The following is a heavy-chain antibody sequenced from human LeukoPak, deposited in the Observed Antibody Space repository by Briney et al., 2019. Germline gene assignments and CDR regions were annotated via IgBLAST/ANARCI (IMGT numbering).Heavy chain of an antibody. CDR3: AKDFQGRWTIDY. V-gene: IGHV3-30*18. CDR2: ILSDGNND. Sequence: GGSLRLSCAASGFTFSNYGIHWVRQAPGKGLEWVAMILSDGNNDYYADSVKGRFTISRDNSKNTLYLQMNSLRPEDTAVYYCAKDFQGRWTIDYWGQGTLVTVSP. J-gene: IGHJ4*02. CDR1: GFTFSNYG. D-gene: IGHD3/OR15-3a*01.